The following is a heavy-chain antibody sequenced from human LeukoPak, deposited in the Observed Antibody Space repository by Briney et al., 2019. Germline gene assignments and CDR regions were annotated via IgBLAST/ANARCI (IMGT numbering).Heavy chain of an antibody. V-gene: IGHV3-64*01. CDR1: GFTFSSYA. Sequence: QSAGSLRLSCAASGFTFSSYAMSWVRQAPGKGLEYVSAISSNGGSTYYANSVKGRFTISRDNSKNTLYLQMGSLRAEDMAVYYCARSSRYSSSWYFDYWGQGTLVTVSS. CDR2: ISSNGGST. CDR3: ARSSRYSSSWYFDY. J-gene: IGHJ4*02. D-gene: IGHD6-13*01.